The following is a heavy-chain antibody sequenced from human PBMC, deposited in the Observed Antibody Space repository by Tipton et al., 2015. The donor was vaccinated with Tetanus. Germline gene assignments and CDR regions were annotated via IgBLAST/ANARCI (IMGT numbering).Heavy chain of an antibody. CDR2: IGDTEFVT. CDR1: GFTVSSHY. J-gene: IGHJ4*02. V-gene: IGHV3-23*01. CDR3: ARGRERCRGTNCHRATDY. Sequence: GSLRLSCAVSGFTVSSHYMSWLRQAPGKGLEWVSAIGDTEFVTYYADSLKGRFTISRDNSKNTLSLQMISLRAEDTAIYYCARGRERCRGTNCHRATDYWGQGTLVTVSS. D-gene: IGHD2-2*01.